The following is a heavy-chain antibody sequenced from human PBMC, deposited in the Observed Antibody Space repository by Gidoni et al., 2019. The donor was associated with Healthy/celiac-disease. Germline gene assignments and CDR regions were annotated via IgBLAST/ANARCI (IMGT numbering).Heavy chain of an antibody. V-gene: IGHV3-23*01. J-gene: IGHJ4*02. CDR3: AKDSEWGSPYGDFDY. Sequence: EVQLLESGGGLVQPGGSLSLSCAASGFTFSSYAMSWVRQAPGKGLEWVSAISGSGGSTYYADSGKGRFTISRDNSKNTLYLQMNSLRAEDTAVYYCAKDSEWGSPYGDFDYWGQGTLVTVSS. D-gene: IGHD3-3*01. CDR1: GFTFSSYA. CDR2: ISGSGGST.